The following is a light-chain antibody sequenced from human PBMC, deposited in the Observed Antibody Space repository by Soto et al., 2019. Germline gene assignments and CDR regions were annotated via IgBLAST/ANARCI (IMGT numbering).Light chain of an antibody. J-gene: IGKJ1*01. V-gene: IGKV3-20*01. CDR3: QQYGSSYPWT. Sequence: EIVFTQSPGTLSLSPWERSTLSGRASQSVSSNYLAWYQQKPGQAPRLLIYGASSRATGIPDRFSGSGSGTDFTLTIRRLEPEDFAVYYCQQYGSSYPWTFGQGTKVDIK. CDR1: QSVSSNY. CDR2: GAS.